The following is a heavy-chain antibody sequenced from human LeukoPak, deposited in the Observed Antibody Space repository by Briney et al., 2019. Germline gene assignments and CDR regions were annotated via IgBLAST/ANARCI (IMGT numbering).Heavy chain of an antibody. CDR3: AREGLRMTTIDAFDI. Sequence: SQTLSLTCAVSGGSISSDDYFWSWIRQPPGKGLEWIGYIYYSGSTNYNPSLKSRVTISVDTSKNQFSLKLSSVTAADTAVYYCAREGLRMTTIDAFDIWGQGTMVTVSS. D-gene: IGHD5-24*01. J-gene: IGHJ3*02. CDR1: GGSISSDDYF. V-gene: IGHV4-61*08. CDR2: IYYSGST.